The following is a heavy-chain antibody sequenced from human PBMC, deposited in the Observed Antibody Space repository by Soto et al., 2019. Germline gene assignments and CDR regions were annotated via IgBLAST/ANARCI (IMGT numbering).Heavy chain of an antibody. V-gene: IGHV1-18*01. CDR1: GYTFTSYG. CDR3: ARGRYGDY. J-gene: IGHJ4*02. Sequence: QVHLVQSGAEVKKPGASVKVSCKASGYTFTSYGITWVRQAPGQGLEWMGWISAHKGNTDYAQKIQGRVIVTRDTYTSTAYMELRSLRSDDTAVYYCARGRYGDYWGQGALVTVSS. CDR2: ISAHKGNT. D-gene: IGHD1-1*01.